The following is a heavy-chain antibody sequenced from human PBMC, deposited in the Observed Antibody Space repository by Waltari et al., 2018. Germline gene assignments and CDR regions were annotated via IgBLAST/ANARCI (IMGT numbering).Heavy chain of an antibody. Sequence: VQLQESGPGLVEPSQTLSLTCTVSNGSISSGSFYWSWIRQRAGKGLEWIGHLYTTGSTNYNPSLESRVTISADTSKNQVSLKLTSVTAADSAVYFCARTGTVVVVPTAKGAFHIWGQGTAVTVSS. CDR3: ARTGTVVVVPTAKGAFHI. CDR1: NGSISSGSFY. CDR2: LYTTGST. J-gene: IGHJ3*02. D-gene: IGHD2-15*01. V-gene: IGHV4-61*02.